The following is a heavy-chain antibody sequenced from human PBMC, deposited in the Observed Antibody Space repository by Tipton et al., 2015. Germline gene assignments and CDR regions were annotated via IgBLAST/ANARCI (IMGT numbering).Heavy chain of an antibody. CDR3: ARVSGYYYPYFDY. CDR2: FFYTGST. D-gene: IGHD3-22*01. V-gene: IGHV4-59*01. Sequence: LRLSCSVSGGSISSYSWSWIRQPPGKGLEWIGYFFYTGSTNYNPSLKSRVTISVDTSKNQFSLRLSSVTAADTAVYYCARVSGYYYPYFDYWGQGTLVTVSS. J-gene: IGHJ4*02. CDR1: GGSISSYS.